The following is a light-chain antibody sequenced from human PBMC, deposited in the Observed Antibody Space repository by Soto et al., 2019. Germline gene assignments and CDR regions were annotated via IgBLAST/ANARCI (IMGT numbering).Light chain of an antibody. V-gene: IGLV2-14*01. CDR3: SSYTSSSSNVV. CDR2: DVS. Sequence: QSALTQPASVSGSPGQSITISCTGTSSDVGGYNYVSWYQQHPGKAPKLMIYDVSNRPSGVSNRFSGSKSGITASLTISGLQAEDEADYYCSSYTSSSSNVVFGGGTQLTVL. J-gene: IGLJ2*01. CDR1: SSDVGGYNY.